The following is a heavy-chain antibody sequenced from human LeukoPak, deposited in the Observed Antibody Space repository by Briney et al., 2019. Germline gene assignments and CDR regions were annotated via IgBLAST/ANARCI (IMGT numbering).Heavy chain of an antibody. CDR1: GYSFTSYW. Sequence: GESLKISCKGSGYSFTSYWIGWVRQVPGKGLEWMGIIYPGDSDTRYSPSFQGQVTISADKSISTAYLQWSSLKASDTAMYYCATPGIAVAGDDAFDIWGQGTMVTVSS. V-gene: IGHV5-51*01. CDR3: ATPGIAVAGDDAFDI. CDR2: IYPGDSDT. D-gene: IGHD6-19*01. J-gene: IGHJ3*02.